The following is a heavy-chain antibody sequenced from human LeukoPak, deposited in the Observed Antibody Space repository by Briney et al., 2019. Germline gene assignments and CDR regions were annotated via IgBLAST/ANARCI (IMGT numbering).Heavy chain of an antibody. J-gene: IGHJ4*02. V-gene: IGHV3-30*18. Sequence: PGGSLRLSCAASGFTFSSYGMHWVRQAPGKGLEGGAVISYDGSNKYYADSVKGGFTISRDNSKNAMYLQMNSLRAEDTAVYYCAKASGSSSKQTQYYFDYWGQGTLVTVSS. CDR1: GFTFSSYG. CDR2: ISYDGSNK. CDR3: AKASGSSSKQTQYYFDY. D-gene: IGHD6-13*01.